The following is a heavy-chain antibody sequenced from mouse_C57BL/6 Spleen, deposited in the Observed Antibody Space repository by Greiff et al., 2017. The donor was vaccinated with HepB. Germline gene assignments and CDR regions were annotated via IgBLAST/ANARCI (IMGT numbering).Heavy chain of an antibody. CDR3: ARNTVVDWYFGV. CDR1: GYTFTDYN. CDR2: INPNNGGT. Sequence: EVQLQQSGPELVKPGASVKMSCKASGYTFTDYNMHWVKQSHGKSLEWIGYINPNNGGTSYNQKFKGKATLTANKSSSTAYMELRSLTSEDSAVYYCARNTVVDWYFGVWGTGATVTVSS. J-gene: IGHJ1*03. V-gene: IGHV1-22*01. D-gene: IGHD1-1*01.